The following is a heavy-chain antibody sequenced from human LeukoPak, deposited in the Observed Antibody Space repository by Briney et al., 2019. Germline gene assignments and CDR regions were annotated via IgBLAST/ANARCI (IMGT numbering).Heavy chain of an antibody. Sequence: GGSLRLSCAASGFTFSDYGMSWVRQAPGKGLVWVSRIKTDGTITNYADSVEGRFTISRDNAKNTVYLQMNSLRVEDTAVYYCVSYSGSHYGRGDYWGQGTLVTVSS. J-gene: IGHJ4*02. CDR1: GFTFSDYG. V-gene: IGHV3-74*01. D-gene: IGHD1-26*01. CDR2: IKTDGTIT. CDR3: VSYSGSHYGRGDY.